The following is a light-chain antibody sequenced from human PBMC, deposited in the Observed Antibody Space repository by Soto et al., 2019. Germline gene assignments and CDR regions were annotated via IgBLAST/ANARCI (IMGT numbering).Light chain of an antibody. CDR2: GAS. Sequence: TPSPVTLSLSPGEKATLSCRASQSVSNNYLAWYQQKPGQAPRLLIYGASTRATGIPARFSGSGSGTEFTLTISSLQSEDFAVYYCQQYNNWPWTFGQGTKV. V-gene: IGKV3-15*01. CDR1: QSVSNN. CDR3: QQYNNWPWT. J-gene: IGKJ1*01.